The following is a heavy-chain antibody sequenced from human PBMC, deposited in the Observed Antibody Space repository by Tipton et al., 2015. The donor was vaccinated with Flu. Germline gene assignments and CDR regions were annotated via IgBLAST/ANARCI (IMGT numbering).Heavy chain of an antibody. D-gene: IGHD3-16*01. J-gene: IGHJ4*02. V-gene: IGHV4-4*07. CDR3: ARGVGRTFGGVLDY. Sequence: LRLSCTVSHGSISTYYWSWIRQPSGKGLEWTGRIYTSGSTDYNPSLKSRVTMSVDTSKNQLSLKLSSVTAADTAVYYCARGVGRTFGGVLDYWGQGTLVTVSS. CDR2: IYTSGST. CDR1: HGSISTYY.